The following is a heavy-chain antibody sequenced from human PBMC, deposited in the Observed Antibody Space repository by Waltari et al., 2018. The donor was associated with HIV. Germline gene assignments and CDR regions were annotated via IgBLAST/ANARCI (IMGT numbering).Heavy chain of an antibody. J-gene: IGHJ3*02. CDR1: GGSISSGSYY. CDR3: ARSSPADYYDSSGYSENPSAFDI. CDR2: IYTSGST. V-gene: IGHV4-61*02. Sequence: QVQLQESGPGLVKPSQTLSLTCTVSGGSISSGSYYWSWIRQPAGKGLEWIGRIYTSGSTNYNPSLKSRVTISVDTSKNQFSLKLSSVTAADTAVYYCARSSPADYYDSSGYSENPSAFDIWGQGTMVTVSS. D-gene: IGHD3-22*01.